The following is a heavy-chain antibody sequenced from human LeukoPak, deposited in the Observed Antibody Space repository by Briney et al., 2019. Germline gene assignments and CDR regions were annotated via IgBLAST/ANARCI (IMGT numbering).Heavy chain of an antibody. D-gene: IGHD3-10*01. Sequence: ASVKVSCKASGYTFTSYGISWVRQAPGQGIEWMGWISAYNGNTNYAQKLQGRVTMTTDTSTSTAYMELRSLRSDDTAVYYCASSRPGGGFDYWGQGTLVTVSS. CDR3: ASSRPGGGFDY. CDR1: GYTFTSYG. J-gene: IGHJ4*02. V-gene: IGHV1-18*01. CDR2: ISAYNGNT.